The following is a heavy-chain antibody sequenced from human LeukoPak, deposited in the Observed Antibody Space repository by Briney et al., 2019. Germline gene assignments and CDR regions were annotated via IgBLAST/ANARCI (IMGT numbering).Heavy chain of an antibody. Sequence: SETLSLTCAVYGGSFSGYYWSWIRQPPGKGLEWIGEINHSGSTNYNPSLKSRVNMSVDTSKNQFSLKLSSVTAADTAVYYCARFAYDSIDAFDIWGQGTMVTVSS. CDR2: INHSGST. V-gene: IGHV4-34*01. D-gene: IGHD3-22*01. J-gene: IGHJ3*02. CDR3: ARFAYDSIDAFDI. CDR1: GGSFSGYY.